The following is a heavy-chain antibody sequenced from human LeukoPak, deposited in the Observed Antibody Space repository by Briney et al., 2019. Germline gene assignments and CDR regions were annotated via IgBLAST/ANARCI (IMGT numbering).Heavy chain of an antibody. CDR2: ISWNSGII. Sequence: PGGSLRLSCAASGFTFDDYVMHWVRQAPGKGLEWVSGISWNSGIIGYADSVKGRFTISRDNAKKSLYLQMNSLRPEDTALYYCAKACQAATGSDASDIWGQGTMVTVSS. CDR1: GFTFDDYV. D-gene: IGHD6-13*01. J-gene: IGHJ3*02. CDR3: AKACQAATGSDASDI. V-gene: IGHV3-9*01.